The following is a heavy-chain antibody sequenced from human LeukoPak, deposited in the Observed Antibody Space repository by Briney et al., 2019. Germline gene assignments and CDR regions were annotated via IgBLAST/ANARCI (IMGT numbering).Heavy chain of an antibody. Sequence: ASVKVSCKSSGYTFTVYYMHWVRQAPGQGLEWVGWINPNSGGTNYAQKFQGRVTMTRDTSISTAYMELSRLRSDDTAVYYCARGRWELPNPYYYYGMDVWGQGTTVTVSS. CDR2: INPNSGGT. D-gene: IGHD1-26*01. J-gene: IGHJ6*02. CDR1: GYTFTVYY. CDR3: ARGRWELPNPYYYYGMDV. V-gene: IGHV1-2*02.